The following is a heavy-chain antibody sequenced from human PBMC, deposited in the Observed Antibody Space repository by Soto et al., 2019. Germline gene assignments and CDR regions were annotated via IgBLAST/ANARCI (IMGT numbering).Heavy chain of an antibody. CDR1: GYSFTSYW. D-gene: IGHD3-10*01. CDR2: IYPSDSYT. CDR3: ARHPAGSGSYSPNWYFDY. J-gene: IGHJ4*02. Sequence: GESLKISCKGSGYSFTSYWIGWVRQMPGKGLEWMGIIYPSDSYTNYSPSFQGHVTISADKSISTAYLQWSSLKASDTAMYYCARHPAGSGSYSPNWYFDYWGQGPLVTVSS. V-gene: IGHV5-51*01.